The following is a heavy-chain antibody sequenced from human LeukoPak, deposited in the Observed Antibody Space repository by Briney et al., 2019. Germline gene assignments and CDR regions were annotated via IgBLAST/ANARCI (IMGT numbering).Heavy chain of an antibody. V-gene: IGHV3-9*01. J-gene: IGHJ4*02. D-gene: IGHD1-26*01. CDR2: ISWNSGSI. CDR1: GFTFDDYA. CDR3: AKDMGWELLGSFDY. Sequence: PGRSLRLSCAASGFTFDDYAMHWVRQAPGQGLEWVSGISWNSGSIVYADSVKGRFTISRDNAKNSLYLQMNSLRAEDTALYYCAKDMGWELLGSFDYWGQGTLVTVSS.